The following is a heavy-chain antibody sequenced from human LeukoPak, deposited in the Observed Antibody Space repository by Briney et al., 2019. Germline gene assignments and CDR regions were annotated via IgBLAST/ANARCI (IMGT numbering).Heavy chain of an antibody. CDR1: GFTFSGSA. Sequence: GGSLRLSCAASGFTFSGSALHWVRQASGKGLEWVGRIRSTANGYATAYAASVKGRFTISRDDSKNTAYLQMNSLKTEDTAVYYCTRAGAYYYDSSGPGAFDIWGQGTMVTVSS. CDR2: IRSTANGYAT. J-gene: IGHJ3*02. D-gene: IGHD3-22*01. V-gene: IGHV3-73*01. CDR3: TRAGAYYYDSSGPGAFDI.